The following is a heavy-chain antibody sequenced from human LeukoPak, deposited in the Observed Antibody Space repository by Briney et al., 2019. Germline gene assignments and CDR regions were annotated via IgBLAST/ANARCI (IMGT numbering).Heavy chain of an antibody. D-gene: IGHD3-3*01. Sequence: RTGGSLRLSCAASGFTFSSYSMNWVRQAPGKGLEWVSSISSSSSYIYYADSVKGRFTISRDNAKNSLYLQMNSLRAEDTAVYYCARDAERYYDFWSGYDRGNYYMDVWGKGTTVTVSS. V-gene: IGHV3-21*01. CDR1: GFTFSSYS. CDR2: ISSSSSYI. CDR3: ARDAERYYDFWSGYDRGNYYMDV. J-gene: IGHJ6*03.